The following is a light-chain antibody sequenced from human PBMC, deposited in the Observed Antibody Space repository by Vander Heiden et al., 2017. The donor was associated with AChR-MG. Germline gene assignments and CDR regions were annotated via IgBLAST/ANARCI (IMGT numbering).Light chain of an antibody. CDR2: GAS. J-gene: IGKJ4*01. Sequence: IVLTQSPGTLSPSPGERATLSCRAIQSVSSSYLAWYQQKPGQAPRLLIYGASSRSTGIPDRFSGSRSGTDFTLTISRLEPEDFAVYYCQQDGSSPLTFGGGTKVEIK. V-gene: IGKV3-20*01. CDR1: QSVSSSY. CDR3: QQDGSSPLT.